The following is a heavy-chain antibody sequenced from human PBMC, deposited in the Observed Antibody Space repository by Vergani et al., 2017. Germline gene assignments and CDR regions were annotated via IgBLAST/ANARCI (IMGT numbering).Heavy chain of an antibody. CDR3: ARDFVQLERRVPPPNWFDP. CDR2: ISYDGSNK. D-gene: IGHD1-1*01. CDR1: GFTFSSYA. V-gene: IGHV3-30-3*01. J-gene: IGHJ5*02. Sequence: VQLLESGGGVVQPGRSLRLSCAASGFTFSSYAMHWVRQAPGKGLEWVAVISYDGSNKYYADSVKGRFTISRDNSKNTLYLQMNSLRAEDTAVYYCARDFVQLERRVPPPNWFDPWGQGTLVTVSS.